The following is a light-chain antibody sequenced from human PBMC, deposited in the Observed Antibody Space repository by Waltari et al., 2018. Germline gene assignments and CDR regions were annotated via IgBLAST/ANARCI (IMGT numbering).Light chain of an antibody. Sequence: QSALTQPASVSASPGQSITISCSGTSSHVGSYNLVSWYRQYPGKAPQLIIYDLRTRPSGISDRFSGDKSDNTASLTISGLRAEDEADYYCSSYTLTDTRVFGGGT. CDR2: DLR. CDR1: SSHVGSYNL. V-gene: IGLV2-14*01. J-gene: IGLJ3*02. CDR3: SSYTLTDTRV.